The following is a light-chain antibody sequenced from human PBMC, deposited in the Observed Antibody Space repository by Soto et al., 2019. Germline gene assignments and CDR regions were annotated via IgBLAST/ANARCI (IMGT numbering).Light chain of an antibody. J-gene: IGKJ1*01. CDR2: KAS. V-gene: IGKV1-5*03. CDR1: QSISSW. Sequence: DIQMTQSPSTLSASVGDRVTITCRASQSISSWLDWYQQKPGKVPNLLIYKASRLESGVPSRFSGSGSGTESTLTISSLQPDDFATYYCQQYYSYPWTFGQGTNVEIK. CDR3: QQYYSYPWT.